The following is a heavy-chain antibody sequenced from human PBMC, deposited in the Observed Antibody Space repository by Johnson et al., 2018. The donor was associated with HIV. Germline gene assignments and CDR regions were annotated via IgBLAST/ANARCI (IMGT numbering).Heavy chain of an antibody. Sequence: VQLVESGGGLVQPGGSLRLSCAASGFTFDDYGMSWVRQAPGKGLEWVSGINWNGGSTGYADSVKGRFTISRDNAKNSLYLQMNSLRAEDTAVYYCATFGGGSFHAFDIWGQGTMVTVSS. CDR2: INWNGGST. CDR3: ATFGGGSFHAFDI. D-gene: IGHD1-26*01. CDR1: GFTFDDYG. V-gene: IGHV3-20*04. J-gene: IGHJ3*02.